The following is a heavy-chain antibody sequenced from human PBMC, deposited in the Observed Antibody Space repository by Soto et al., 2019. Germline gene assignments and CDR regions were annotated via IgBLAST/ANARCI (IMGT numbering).Heavy chain of an antibody. J-gene: IGHJ4*02. CDR3: AKDLHIAATDY. D-gene: IGHD6-13*01. CDR2: IKGDGSET. Sequence: GGSLRLSCAASGFSFSNYWMHWVRQAPGKGLVWVSRIKGDGSETNYADSVKGRFTISRDNAKNTLYLQMNSLRAEDTAVYYCAKDLHIAATDYWGQGTLVTVSS. CDR1: GFSFSNYW. V-gene: IGHV3-74*01.